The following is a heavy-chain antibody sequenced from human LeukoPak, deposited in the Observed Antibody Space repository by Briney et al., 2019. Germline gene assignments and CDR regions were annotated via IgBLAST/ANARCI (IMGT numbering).Heavy chain of an antibody. CDR2: ISSSGSTI. CDR3: ARDLSIFGVVLDGMDV. Sequence: GGSLRISCAASGFTFSDYYMSWIRQAPGKGLEWVSYISSSGSTIYYADSVKGRFTISRDNAKNSLYLQMNSLRAEDTAVYYCARDLSIFGVVLDGMDVWGQGTTVTVSS. CDR1: GFTFSDYY. J-gene: IGHJ6*02. D-gene: IGHD3-3*01. V-gene: IGHV3-11*01.